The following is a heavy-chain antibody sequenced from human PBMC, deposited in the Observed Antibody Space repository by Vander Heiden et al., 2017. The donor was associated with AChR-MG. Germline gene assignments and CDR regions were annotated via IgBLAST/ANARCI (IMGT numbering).Heavy chain of an antibody. CDR1: GGSISSYY. J-gene: IGHJ4*02. V-gene: IGHV4-59*01. Sequence: QVQLQESGPGLVKPSETLSLTCTVSGGSISSYYWSWIRQPPGKGLEWIGYIYYSGSTNYNPSLKSRVTISVDTSKNQFSLKLSSVTAADTAVYYCARDGWFSPFDYWGQGTLVTVSS. CDR3: ARDGWFSPFDY. CDR2: IYYSGST. D-gene: IGHD3-10*01.